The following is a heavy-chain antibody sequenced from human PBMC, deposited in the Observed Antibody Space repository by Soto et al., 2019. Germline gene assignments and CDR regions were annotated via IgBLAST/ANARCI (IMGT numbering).Heavy chain of an antibody. CDR1: GFTFSTYA. CDR3: AKAFQQQLVHNYFDY. J-gene: IGHJ4*02. CDR2: ISGSGTGT. V-gene: IGHV3-23*01. Sequence: EVQLLESGGGVVQPGGSLRLSCAASGFTFSTYAMSWVLQAPWKGLEWVSAISGSGTGTYYADSVKGRFTISRDNYKNSLYLQMNSLRAEDTAVYYCAKAFQQQLVHNYFDYWGQRTLVTVS. D-gene: IGHD6-13*01.